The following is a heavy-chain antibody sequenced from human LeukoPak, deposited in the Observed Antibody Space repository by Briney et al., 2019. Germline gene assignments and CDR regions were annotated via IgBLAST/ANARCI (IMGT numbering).Heavy chain of an antibody. V-gene: IGHV3-30*18. D-gene: IGHD3-10*01. CDR1: GFTFNNYG. CDR3: AKGHYYSSGSLDY. CDR2: ISYDERNI. J-gene: IGHJ4*02. Sequence: GGSLRLSCAASGFTFNNYGMHWVRQAPGKGLEWVAVISYDERNIHYPDSVKGRFTISRDNSKNTLYVQMNSLRAEDTAVYYCAKGHYYSSGSLDYWGQGTLVTVSS.